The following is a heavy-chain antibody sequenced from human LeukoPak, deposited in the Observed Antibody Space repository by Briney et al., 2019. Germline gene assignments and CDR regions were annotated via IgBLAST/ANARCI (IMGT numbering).Heavy chain of an antibody. D-gene: IGHD6-19*01. J-gene: IGHJ4*02. Sequence: SGGSLRLSCAASGFTFSSYSMNWVRQAPGKGLEWVSSISSSSSYIYYADSVKGRFTISRDNAKDTVYLQMNSLRAEDTAVYYCARVSIGWYSFDYWGQGTLVTVSS. CDR2: ISSSSSYI. CDR3: ARVSIGWYSFDY. CDR1: GFTFSSYS. V-gene: IGHV3-21*01.